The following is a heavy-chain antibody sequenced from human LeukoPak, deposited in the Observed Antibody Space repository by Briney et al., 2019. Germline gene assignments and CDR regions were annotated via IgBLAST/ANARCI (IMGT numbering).Heavy chain of an antibody. D-gene: IGHD6-13*01. CDR2: ISPSGGST. CDR3: ARAPIAAAAIDY. Sequence: ASVKVSCKASGYTFTSYYMHWVRQAPGQGLEWMGIISPSGGSTSYAQKFQGRVTMTRDTSTSTVYMELSSLRSEDTAVYYCARAPIAAAAIDYWGQGTLVTVSS. V-gene: IGHV1-46*01. J-gene: IGHJ4*02. CDR1: GYTFTSYY.